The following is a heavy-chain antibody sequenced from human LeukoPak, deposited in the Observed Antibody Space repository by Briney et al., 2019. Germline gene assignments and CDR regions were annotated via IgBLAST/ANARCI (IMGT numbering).Heavy chain of an antibody. J-gene: IGHJ4*02. D-gene: IGHD1-14*01. V-gene: IGHV3-7*04. CDR2: IKQDGSEK. Sequence: GGSLRFSCAASGFTFSSYWMTWVRQAPGKGLEWVANIKQDGSEKYYVDSVKGRFIISRDNAKNSLYLQMNSLRAEDTAVYHCARDDGFRSLDYWGQGTLVTVSS. CDR1: GFTFSSYW. CDR3: ARDDGFRSLDY.